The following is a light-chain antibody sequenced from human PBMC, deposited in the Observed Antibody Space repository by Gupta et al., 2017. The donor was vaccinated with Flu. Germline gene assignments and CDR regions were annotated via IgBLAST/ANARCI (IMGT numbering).Light chain of an antibody. J-gene: IGKJ1*01. CDR2: GAS. Sequence: FVITPSPGTLSLSPWERATLSCTSSQRIGSTYLAWYQQKPGQAPRLLIYGASSRAPGIPDRFSGSGSGTDFTLTINRLEPEDFAVYYCHHYGSSSRTFGQGTKVEI. CDR1: QRIGSTY. CDR3: HHYGSSSRT. V-gene: IGKV3-20*01.